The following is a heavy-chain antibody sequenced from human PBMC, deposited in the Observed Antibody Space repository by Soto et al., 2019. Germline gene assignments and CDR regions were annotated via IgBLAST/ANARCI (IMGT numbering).Heavy chain of an antibody. V-gene: IGHV2-5*01. CDR3: AHRTYCSGTNCYQKAFDY. Sequence: QITLQESGPTLVKPTQTLTLTCTFSGFSLSTSGVGVGWIRQPPGKALEWLALIYWNDDKRYSPSLKSRLTITKDTSKNQVVLTMTNMDPVDTATYYCAHRTYCSGTNCYQKAFDYWGQGTLVTVSS. D-gene: IGHD2-15*01. CDR2: IYWNDDK. J-gene: IGHJ4*02. CDR1: GFSLSTSGVG.